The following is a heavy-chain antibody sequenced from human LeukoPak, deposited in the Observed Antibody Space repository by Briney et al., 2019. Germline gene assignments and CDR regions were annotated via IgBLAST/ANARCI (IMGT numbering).Heavy chain of an antibody. D-gene: IGHD5-18*01. CDR2: IYWDDDN. Sequence: SGPTLVKPTQTLTLTCTFSGFSLSTSGVGVGWIRQPPGKALEWVALIYWDDDNRYSPSLKSRLTITKDTSKNRVVLTMTNMDPVDTATYYCAHSPRGYSYGYGWYYFDYWGQGTLVTVSS. CDR3: AHSPRGYSYGYGWYYFDY. J-gene: IGHJ4*02. CDR1: GFSLSTSGVG. V-gene: IGHV2-5*02.